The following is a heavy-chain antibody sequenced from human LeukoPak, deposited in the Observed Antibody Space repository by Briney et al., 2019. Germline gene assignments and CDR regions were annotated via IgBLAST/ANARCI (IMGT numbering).Heavy chain of an antibody. V-gene: IGHV3-23*01. CDR3: AKGGAGYCSSTSCHKGTGFDY. D-gene: IGHD2-2*02. CDR2: ISGSGGGT. CDR1: GFTFSSYA. J-gene: IGHJ4*02. Sequence: GGSLRLSCAASGFTFSSYAMSWVRQAPGKGLEWVSGISGSGGGTYYADSVKGRFTISRDNSKNTLYLQMNSLRAEDTAVYYCAKGGAGYCSSTSCHKGTGFDYWGQGTLVTVSS.